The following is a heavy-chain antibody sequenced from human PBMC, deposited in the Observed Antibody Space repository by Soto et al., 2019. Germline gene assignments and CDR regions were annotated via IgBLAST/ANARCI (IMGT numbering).Heavy chain of an antibody. CDR2: IYYSGST. V-gene: IGHV4-39*01. J-gene: IGHJ4*02. CDR1: GGSISSSSYY. D-gene: IGHD3-10*01. CDR3: ARSVRALRAYFDY. Sequence: SETLSLTCPVSGGSISSSSYYWGWIRQPPGKGLEWIGSIYYSGSTYYNPSLKSRVTISVDTSKNQFSLKLSSVTAADTAVYYCARSVRALRAYFDYWGQGTLVTVSS.